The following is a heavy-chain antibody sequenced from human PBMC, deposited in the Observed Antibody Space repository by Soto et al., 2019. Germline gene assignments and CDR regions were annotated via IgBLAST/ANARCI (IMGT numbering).Heavy chain of an antibody. CDR1: GYTFTSYE. Sequence: QVQLVQSGAEVKKPGASVKVSCKASGYTFTSYEINWVRQATGQGLEWMGWMNPNSGDTGYAQKFQGRCTKTRNTSISTAYMELSSLRSEDTAVYYCARGELLWFGELLRWGQGTLVTVSS. J-gene: IGHJ4*02. D-gene: IGHD3-10*01. CDR3: ARGELLWFGELLR. V-gene: IGHV1-8*01. CDR2: MNPNSGDT.